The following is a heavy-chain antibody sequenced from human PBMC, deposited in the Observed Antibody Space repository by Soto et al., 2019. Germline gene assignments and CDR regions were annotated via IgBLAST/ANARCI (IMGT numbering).Heavy chain of an antibody. Sequence: GGSLRLSCAASGFTVSSNYMSWVRQAPGKGLEWVSVIYSGGSTYYADSVKGRFTISRDNSKNTLYLQMNSLRAEDTAVYYCARDSGGVTGRLHTRYFDYWGQGTLVTVSS. CDR3: ARDSGGVTGRLHTRYFDY. J-gene: IGHJ4*02. V-gene: IGHV3-66*01. CDR1: GFTVSSNY. CDR2: IYSGGST. D-gene: IGHD1-20*01.